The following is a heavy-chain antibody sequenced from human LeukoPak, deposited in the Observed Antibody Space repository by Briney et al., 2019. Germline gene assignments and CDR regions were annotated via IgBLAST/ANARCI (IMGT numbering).Heavy chain of an antibody. CDR1: GYSFTTYW. D-gene: IGHD3-3*01. V-gene: IGHV5-51*01. CDR3: ARQKAGSYDFWSGYPTGFSYGMDV. Sequence: GESLKISCQGSGYSFTTYWIGWVRQMPGEGLEWVGIIYPSDSETRYSPSFQGRVKITADKSINTAYLQWSSLKASDTAIYYCARQKAGSYDFWSGYPTGFSYGMDVWGRGTTVTVSS. J-gene: IGHJ6*02. CDR2: IYPSDSET.